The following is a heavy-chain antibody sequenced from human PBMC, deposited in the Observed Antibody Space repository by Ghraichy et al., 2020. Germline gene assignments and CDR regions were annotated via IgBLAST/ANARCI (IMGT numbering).Heavy chain of an antibody. CDR3: ARDSHPTYYYDSSGYLYGMDV. CDR2: ISSSSSYI. CDR1: GFTFSSYS. Sequence: ESLNISCAASGFTFSSYSMNWVRQAPGKGLEWVSSISSSSSYIYYADSVKGRFTISRDNAKNSLYLQMNSLRAEDTAVYYCARDSHPTYYYDSSGYLYGMDVWGQGTTVTVSS. V-gene: IGHV3-21*01. J-gene: IGHJ6*02. D-gene: IGHD3-22*01.